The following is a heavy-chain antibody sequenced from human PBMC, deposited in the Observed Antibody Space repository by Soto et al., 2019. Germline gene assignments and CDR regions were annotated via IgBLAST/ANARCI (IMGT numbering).Heavy chain of an antibody. Sequence: ASVKVSSKASGYTFTGYYMHWVRQAPGQGLEWMGWINPNSGGTNYAQKFQGWVTMTRDTSISTAYMELSRLRSDDTAVYYCAREMRWWSGYYTGGHYFDYWGQGTLVTVSS. CDR1: GYTFTGYY. V-gene: IGHV1-2*04. D-gene: IGHD3-3*01. CDR2: INPNSGGT. CDR3: AREMRWWSGYYTGGHYFDY. J-gene: IGHJ4*02.